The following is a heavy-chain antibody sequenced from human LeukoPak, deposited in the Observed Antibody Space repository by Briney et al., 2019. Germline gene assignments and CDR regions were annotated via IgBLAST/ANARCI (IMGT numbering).Heavy chain of an antibody. Sequence: GGSLRLSCAASGFTFSSYWMSWVRQAPGKGLEWVANIKQDGSEKQYVDSLKGRVTISRDNTKNSLYLEMNSLRAEDTAVYYCARGHHYYDSSGYSAGAFDIWGQGTMVTVSS. V-gene: IGHV3-7*04. D-gene: IGHD3-22*01. CDR2: IKQDGSEK. J-gene: IGHJ3*02. CDR1: GFTFSSYW. CDR3: ARGHHYYDSSGYSAGAFDI.